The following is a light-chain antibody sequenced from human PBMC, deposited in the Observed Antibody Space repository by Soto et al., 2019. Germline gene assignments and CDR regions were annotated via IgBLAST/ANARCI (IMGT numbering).Light chain of an antibody. Sequence: EVVLTQSPSTLSLSPGERATLSCRASQSVSSYLAWYQQKPGQAPRLLIYDASNRATGIPARFSGSGSGTDFTLTISSLEPEDFAVYYCQQRSNWPPSFGFCPCTKMDIK. CDR2: DAS. CDR3: QQRSNWPPSFG. CDR1: QSVSSY. J-gene: IGKJ3*01. V-gene: IGKV3-11*01.